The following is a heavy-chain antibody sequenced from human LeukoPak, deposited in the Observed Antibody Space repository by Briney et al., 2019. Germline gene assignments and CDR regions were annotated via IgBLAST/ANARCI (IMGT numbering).Heavy chain of an antibody. CDR1: GFILSDHY. V-gene: IGHV3-72*01. Sequence: GGSLRLSCAASGFILSDHYMDWVRQARGKGLEWLGRSRSKANSYTTEYAASVKGRFTISRDESKNSLYLQMNSLQTEDTAVYFCAVSPPFDIWGQGTMVVVSS. J-gene: IGHJ3*02. D-gene: IGHD5/OR15-5a*01. CDR2: SRSKANSYTT. CDR3: AVSPPFDI.